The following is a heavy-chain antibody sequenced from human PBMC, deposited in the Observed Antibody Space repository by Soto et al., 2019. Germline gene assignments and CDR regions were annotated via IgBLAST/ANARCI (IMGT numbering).Heavy chain of an antibody. CDR2: INAGNGNT. V-gene: IGHV1-3*01. CDR3: ARDPPTGYWYFDL. Sequence: ASVKVSCKASGYTLTSYAMHWVRQAPGQRLEWMGWINAGNGNTKYSQKFQGRVTITRDTSASTAYMELSSLRSEDTAVYYCARDPPTGYWYFDLWGRGTLVTVSS. CDR1: GYTLTSYA. J-gene: IGHJ2*01. D-gene: IGHD4-17*01.